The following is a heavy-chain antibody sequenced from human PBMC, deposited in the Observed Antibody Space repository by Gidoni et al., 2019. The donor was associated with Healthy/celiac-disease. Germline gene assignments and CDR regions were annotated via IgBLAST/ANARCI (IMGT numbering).Heavy chain of an antibody. D-gene: IGHD1-26*01. CDR1: GFPFSGYG. V-gene: IGHV3-30*18. J-gene: IGHJ4*02. Sequence: QVQLVESGGGVVQPGRSLSLSCAASGFPFSGYGRHWVRQAPGKGLEWVAFISYDGSNKYYADSVKGRFTISRDNSKNTLYLKMNSLRAEDTAVYYWAKIGGTTPFDYWGQGTLVTVSS. CDR2: ISYDGSNK. CDR3: AKIGGTTPFDY.